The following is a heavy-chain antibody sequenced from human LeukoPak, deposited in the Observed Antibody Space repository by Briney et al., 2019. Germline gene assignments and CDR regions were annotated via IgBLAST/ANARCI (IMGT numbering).Heavy chain of an antibody. CDR1: GFTVSSKH. CDR3: ARDLSGSDHDAFDI. V-gene: IGHV3-21*01. J-gene: IGHJ3*02. Sequence: GGSLRLSCAASGFTVSSKHMTWVRQAPGKGLEWVSSISSSSSYIYYADSVKGRFTISRDNAKNSLYLQMNSLRAEDTAVYYCARDLSGSDHDAFDIWGQGTMVTVSS. CDR2: ISSSSSYI. D-gene: IGHD1-26*01.